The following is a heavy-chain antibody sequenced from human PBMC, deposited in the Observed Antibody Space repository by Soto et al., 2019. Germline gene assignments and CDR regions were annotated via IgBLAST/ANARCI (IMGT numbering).Heavy chain of an antibody. Sequence: SETLSLTCTVSCGSISSDYLIWIRHPPGKGLEWIGYIYYSGSTYYNPSLKSRVTISVDRSKNQFSLKLSSVTAADTAVYYCDRNYGDYVDYFDYWGQGTLVTVSS. D-gene: IGHD4-17*01. CDR3: DRNYGDYVDYFDY. J-gene: IGHJ4*02. CDR1: CGSISSDY. CDR2: IYYSGST. V-gene: IGHV4-59*12.